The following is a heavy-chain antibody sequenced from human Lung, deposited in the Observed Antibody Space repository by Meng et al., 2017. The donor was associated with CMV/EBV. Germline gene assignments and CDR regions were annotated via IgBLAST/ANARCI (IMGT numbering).Heavy chain of an antibody. V-gene: IGHV3-21*01. J-gene: IGHJ6*01. CDR1: GFTFSSYR. CDR2: ISSSGTYI. CDR3: ARDVSPRSSAYFAIYYFYALDV. D-gene: IGHD2-21*01. Sequence: GGSLRLXCAASGFTFSSYRMNWVRQAPGKGLEWVSSISSSGTYIYYADSVKGRFTISRDNAQNSLYLQMNSLRAEDTAVYYCARDVSPRSSAYFAIYYFYALDVWXQGNXVNGAS.